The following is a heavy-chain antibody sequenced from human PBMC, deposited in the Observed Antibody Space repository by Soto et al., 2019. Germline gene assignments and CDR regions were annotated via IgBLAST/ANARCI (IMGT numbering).Heavy chain of an antibody. J-gene: IGHJ6*02. CDR2: MNQDGGEK. Sequence: GGSLRLSCAASGFTFSSFWMSWVRQAPGRGLEWVANMNQDGGEKYYVDSVKGRFTISRDNAKNSLYLQMNSLRAEDTAVYYCARDAGWYGMDVWGQGTTVTVSS. CDR3: ARDAGWYGMDV. CDR1: GFTFSSFW. V-gene: IGHV3-7*05.